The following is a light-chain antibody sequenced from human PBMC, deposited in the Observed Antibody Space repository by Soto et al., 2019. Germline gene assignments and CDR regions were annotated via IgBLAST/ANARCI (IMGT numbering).Light chain of an antibody. V-gene: IGKV3-11*01. Sequence: EIVFTQSPPTLSLSPGEIPTLSCRASQSVSSYLAWYQQKPGQAPRLLIYDAYNRATGIPARFSGSGSGTEFTLTIRSLQFEEFAVYYCQKYSNWPITFGHGKRVAI. CDR1: QSVSSY. CDR3: QKYSNWPIT. CDR2: DAY. J-gene: IGKJ5*01.